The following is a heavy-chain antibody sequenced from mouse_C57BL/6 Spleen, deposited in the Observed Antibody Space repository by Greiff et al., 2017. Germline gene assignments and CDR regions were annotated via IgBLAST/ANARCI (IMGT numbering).Heavy chain of an antibody. CDR2: IHPNSGST. Sequence: QVQLQQPGAELVKPGASVKLSCKASGYTFTSYWMHWVKQRPGQGLEWIGMIHPNSGSTNYNEKFKSKATLTVDKSSSTAYMQRSSLTSEDSAVYYCARTIDGNYSAWFAYWGQATLVTVSA. CDR1: GYTFTSYW. J-gene: IGHJ3*01. CDR3: ARTIDGNYSAWFAY. D-gene: IGHD2-1*01. V-gene: IGHV1-64*01.